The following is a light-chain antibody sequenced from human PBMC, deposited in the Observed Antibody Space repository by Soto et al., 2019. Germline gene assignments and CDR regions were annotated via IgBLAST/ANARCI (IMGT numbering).Light chain of an antibody. J-gene: IGLJ1*01. CDR2: DVS. Sequence: QSVLTQPASVSGSPGQSITISCTGTSSDVGGYNYVSWYQHHPGKAPKLIIYDVSNRPSGVSIRFSGSKSDNTASQTISGLQPEDEADYHCSSYTTSNTRQIVFGTGTKVTV. CDR3: SSYTTSNTRQIV. V-gene: IGLV2-14*03. CDR1: SSDVGGYNY.